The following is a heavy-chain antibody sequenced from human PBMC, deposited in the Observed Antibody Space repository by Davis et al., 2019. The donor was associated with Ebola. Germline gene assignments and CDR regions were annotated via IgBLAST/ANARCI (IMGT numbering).Heavy chain of an antibody. CDR3: ARAFYDSSGYHWFDP. D-gene: IGHD3-22*01. J-gene: IGHJ5*02. Sequence: GGSLSLSCTASEFSITDDFMSWIRQSPGKGLEWVTYTGASSTSYATSVKSRFTASADRATTSPYLQMDSLRAEDTAIYYCARAFYDSSGYHWFDPWGQGTLVTVSS. CDR2: TGASSTS. V-gene: IGHV3-11*06. CDR1: EFSITDDF.